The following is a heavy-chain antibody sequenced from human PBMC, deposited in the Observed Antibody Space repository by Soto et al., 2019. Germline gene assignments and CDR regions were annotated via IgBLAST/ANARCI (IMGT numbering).Heavy chain of an antibody. D-gene: IGHD3-22*01. Sequence: GGSLRLSCAASGFTFSSYAMHWVRQAPGKGLEWVAVISYDGSNKYYADSVKGRFTISRDNSKNTLYLQMNSLRAEDTAVYYCARDSYYDLDYWGQGTLVTVSS. V-gene: IGHV3-30-3*01. CDR2: ISYDGSNK. CDR1: GFTFSSYA. CDR3: ARDSYYDLDY. J-gene: IGHJ4*02.